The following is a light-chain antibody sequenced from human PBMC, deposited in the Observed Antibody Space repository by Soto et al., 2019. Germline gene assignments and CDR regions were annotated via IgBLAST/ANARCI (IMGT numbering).Light chain of an antibody. J-gene: IGLJ1*01. CDR2: EVS. V-gene: IGLV2-8*01. CDR1: SSDIGVYNS. Sequence: QSALTQPPSASASPGQSVTISCTGTSSDIGVYNSVSWYQQHPGKAPRLITCEVSKRPSGVPDRFSGSKSDNTASLTISGLHAEDAADYHCSSYAGSNPYVFGTGTKVTV. CDR3: SSYAGSNPYV.